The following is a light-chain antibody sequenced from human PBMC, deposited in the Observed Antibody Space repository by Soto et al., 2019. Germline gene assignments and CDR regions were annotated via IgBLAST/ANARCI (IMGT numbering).Light chain of an antibody. Sequence: QSALTQPASVSGSPGQSITISCTAPSSDVGSYNLVSWYQQHPGKAPKLMIYEGSKRPSGVSNRFSGSKSGNTASLTISGLQAEDEADYYCCAYAGSSTYVFGTGTKLTVL. V-gene: IGLV2-23*01. CDR1: SSDVGSYNL. J-gene: IGLJ1*01. CDR3: CAYAGSSTYV. CDR2: EGS.